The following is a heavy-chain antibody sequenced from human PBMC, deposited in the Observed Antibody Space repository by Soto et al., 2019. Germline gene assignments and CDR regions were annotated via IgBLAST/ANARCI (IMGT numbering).Heavy chain of an antibody. CDR1: AFSFGNYA. V-gene: IGHV3-49*05. J-gene: IGHJ3*02. D-gene: IGHD2-15*01. CDR3: AVCSGGSCSNDAFDI. CDR2: IRSKTYGETT. Sequence: EMQLVESGGGLVKPGRSLRLSCTASAFSFGNYAMSWFRRAPTKGLEWIGFIRSKTYGETTEFAAPVKGTFTISRDDSKGIVYLQMDSLKTEDTAVHYCAVCSGGSCSNDAFDIWGQGTMVTVSS.